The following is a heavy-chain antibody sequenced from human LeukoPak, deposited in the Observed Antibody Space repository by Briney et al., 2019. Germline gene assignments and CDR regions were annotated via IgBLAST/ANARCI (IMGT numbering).Heavy chain of an antibody. CDR1: GFTFSDYW. D-gene: IGHD3-10*01. CDR2: INTDGSIT. J-gene: IGHJ4*02. Sequence: GGSLRLSCAASGFTFSDYWIHWVRQAPGKGLVWVSRINTDGSITNYADSVKGRFSISRDNAKNTLYLQMSSLRAEDTAVYYCARDRGPGTGFMVREAYDYWGQGTLVTVSS. CDR3: ARDRGPGTGFMVREAYDY. V-gene: IGHV3-74*01.